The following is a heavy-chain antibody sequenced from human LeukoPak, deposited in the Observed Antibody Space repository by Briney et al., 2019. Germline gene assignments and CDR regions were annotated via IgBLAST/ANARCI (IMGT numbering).Heavy chain of an antibody. V-gene: IGHV3-21*01. CDR2: IGPTGTDT. D-gene: IGHD3-3*02. CDR3: ATESIGRHYDY. J-gene: IGHJ4*02. Sequence: GGSLRLSCAAFGFSFSSYGFNWVRQAPGKGLEWVSSIGPTGTDTYHADSVKGRFTISRDNAKNSLYLQMDSLRAEDTAVYYCATESIGRHYDYWGQGTLLTVSS. CDR1: GFSFSSYG.